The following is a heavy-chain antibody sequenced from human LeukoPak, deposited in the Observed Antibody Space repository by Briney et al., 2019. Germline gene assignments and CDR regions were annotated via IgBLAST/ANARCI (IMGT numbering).Heavy chain of an antibody. Sequence: GGSLRLSCAASGFTFSSYGMHWVRQAPGKGLEWVAVISYDGSNKYYADSVKGRFTISRDNSKNTLYLQMNSLRAEDTAVYYCTRGHPNMDTDAFDIWGQGTMVTVSP. CDR2: ISYDGSNK. J-gene: IGHJ3*02. V-gene: IGHV3-30*03. D-gene: IGHD5-18*01. CDR1: GFTFSSYG. CDR3: TRGHPNMDTDAFDI.